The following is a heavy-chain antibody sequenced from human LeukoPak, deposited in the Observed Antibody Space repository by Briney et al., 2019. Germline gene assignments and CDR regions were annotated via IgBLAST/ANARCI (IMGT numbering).Heavy chain of an antibody. J-gene: IGHJ4*02. D-gene: IGHD4-23*01. CDR2: ISYDGSNK. CDR3: ARDEGHYGGTYFDY. Sequence: GGSLRLSCAPSGFTFSTYAVHWVRQAPGKGLEWGAVISYDGSNKYYADSAKGRFTISRDNSKNTLYLQMNSLRVEDTAVYYCARDEGHYGGTYFDYWGQGTLVTVSS. CDR1: GFTFSTYA. V-gene: IGHV3-30-3*01.